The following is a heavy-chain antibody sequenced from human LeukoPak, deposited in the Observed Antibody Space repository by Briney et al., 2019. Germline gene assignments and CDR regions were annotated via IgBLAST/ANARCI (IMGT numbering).Heavy chain of an antibody. D-gene: IGHD2-21*01. Sequence: AGGSLRLSCASSGLDVSSTYMSWIRQAPGTGLEWVSTAFVGGDTYYAASVKGRFTLSKDSSRNTMFLQMHGLRPEDAAVYDCARDQLHHWGQGTLVAVSP. CDR3: ARDQLHH. CDR1: GLDVSSTY. J-gene: IGHJ5*02. CDR2: AFVGGDT. V-gene: IGHV3-53*01.